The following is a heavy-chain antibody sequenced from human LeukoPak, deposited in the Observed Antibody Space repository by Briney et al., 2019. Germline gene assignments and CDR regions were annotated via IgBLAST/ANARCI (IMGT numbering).Heavy chain of an antibody. D-gene: IGHD4-17*01. CDR3: ARERPRGGLRSVVWFDP. Sequence: ASVKVSCKVSGYTLTELSMHWVRQAPGKGLEWMGGFDPEDGETIYAQKFQGRVTMTRDTSTSTVYMELSSLRSEDTAVYYCARERPRGGLRSVVWFDPWGQGTLVTVSS. CDR2: FDPEDGET. J-gene: IGHJ5*02. V-gene: IGHV1-24*01. CDR1: GYTLTELS.